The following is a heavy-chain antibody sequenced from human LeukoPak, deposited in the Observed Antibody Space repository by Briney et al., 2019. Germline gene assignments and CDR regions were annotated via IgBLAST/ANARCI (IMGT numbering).Heavy chain of an antibody. Sequence: SETLSLTCTVSGYSISSGYYWGWIRQPPGKGLEWIGSIYHSGSTYYNPSLKSRVTISVDTSKNQFSLKLSSVTAADTAVYYCAAETGVRAAYDYWGQGILVTVSS. D-gene: IGHD1-26*01. V-gene: IGHV4-38-2*02. J-gene: IGHJ4*02. CDR2: IYHSGST. CDR1: GYSISSGYY. CDR3: AAETGVRAAYDY.